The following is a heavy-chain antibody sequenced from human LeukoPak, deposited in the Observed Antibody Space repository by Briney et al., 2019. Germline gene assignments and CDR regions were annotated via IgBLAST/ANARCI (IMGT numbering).Heavy chain of an antibody. CDR2: ISWNSGSI. Sequence: GGSLRLSCAASGFTFDDYAMHWGRQAPGEGLEWVSGISWNSGSIGYADSVKGRFTISRDNAKNSLYLQMNSLRAEDTALYYCAKAPVSGGSSAYYFDYWGQGTLVTVSS. V-gene: IGHV3-9*01. D-gene: IGHD2-15*01. CDR1: GFTFDDYA. J-gene: IGHJ4*02. CDR3: AKAPVSGGSSAYYFDY.